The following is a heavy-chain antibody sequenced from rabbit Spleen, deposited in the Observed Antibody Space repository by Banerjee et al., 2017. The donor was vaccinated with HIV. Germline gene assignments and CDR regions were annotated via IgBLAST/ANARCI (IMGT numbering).Heavy chain of an antibody. CDR2: IYAGSSGFT. J-gene: IGHJ6*01. Sequence: QSLEESGGDLVKPGASLTLTCTASGFSLTSNDYVRWVRQAPGKGLEWIACIYAGSSGFTYHASWAKGRFTISKTSSTTVTLQMTSLTAADTATYFCARDTSSSFSSYGMDLWGPGTLVTVS. V-gene: IGHV1S40*01. D-gene: IGHD1-1*01. CDR1: GFSLTSNDY. CDR3: ARDTSSSFSSYGMDL.